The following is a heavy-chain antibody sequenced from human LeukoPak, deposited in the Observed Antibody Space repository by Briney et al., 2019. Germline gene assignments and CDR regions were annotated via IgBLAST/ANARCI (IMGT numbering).Heavy chain of an antibody. CDR1: GYTFSSYH. D-gene: IGHD6-13*01. CDR2: INPSGGST. CDR3: ARVGSSTWYESDY. V-gene: IGHV1-46*01. Sequence: ASVKLSCKAPGYTFSSYHLHWVRQAPGQGLEWMGIINPSGGSTSYAQKFQGRVTMTRDTSTSTVYMELSSLRSEDTAVYYCARVGSSTWYESDYWGQGTLVTVSS. J-gene: IGHJ4*02.